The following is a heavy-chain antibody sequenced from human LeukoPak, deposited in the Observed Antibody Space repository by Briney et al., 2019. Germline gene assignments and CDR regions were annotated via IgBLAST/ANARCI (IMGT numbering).Heavy chain of an antibody. CDR1: GFTFSSYS. Sequence: TPGGSLRLSCAASGFTFSSYSMNWVRQAPGKGLEWVSSISSSSSYIYYADSVKGRFTISRDNAKNSLYLQMNSLRPEDTAVYYCARDGDGGYYAFDIWGQGTMVTVSS. V-gene: IGHV3-21*01. D-gene: IGHD3-22*01. CDR3: ARDGDGGYYAFDI. J-gene: IGHJ3*02. CDR2: ISSSSSYI.